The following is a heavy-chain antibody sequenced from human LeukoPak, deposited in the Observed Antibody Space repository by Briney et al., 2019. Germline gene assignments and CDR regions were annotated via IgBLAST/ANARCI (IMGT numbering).Heavy chain of an antibody. D-gene: IGHD3-10*01. CDR2: IRSNGNEK. CDR1: GFNFRGYA. J-gene: IGHJ6*02. CDR3: AKDRDGSGSFKKRMDV. V-gene: IGHV3-30*02. Sequence: PGGSLRLSCAASGFNFRGYAMHWVRQAPGKGLEWVALIRSNGNEKFYLDAVQGRFTISRANSKNTLFLQMSSLRHEDTAVYYCAKDRDGSGSFKKRMDVWGQGTTVSVSS.